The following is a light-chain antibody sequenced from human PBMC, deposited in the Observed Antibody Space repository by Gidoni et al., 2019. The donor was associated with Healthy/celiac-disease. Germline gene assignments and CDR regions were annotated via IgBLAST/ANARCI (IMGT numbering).Light chain of an antibody. CDR3: LQHNRYPRT. CDR1: HCIRNE. V-gene: IGKV1-17*01. J-gene: IGKJ1*01. Sequence: DIQMTHSPSFLPAAVGDRVTITCRPSHCIRNEFGCYQQKPGKAPKRLIYSASRLQSGVPSRFSGSGSGTEFTLTISSLQPGDFATYYCLQHNRYPRTFSQGTKVEIK. CDR2: SAS.